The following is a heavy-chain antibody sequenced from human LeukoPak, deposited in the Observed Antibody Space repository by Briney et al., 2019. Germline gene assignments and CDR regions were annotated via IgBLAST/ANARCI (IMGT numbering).Heavy chain of an antibody. Sequence: GASVKVSCKASGYTFTSYGISWVRQAPGQGLEWMGWISAYNGNTNYAQKLQGRVTMTTDTSTSTAYMELRSLRSDDTAVYYCARGVRYFDWLSPDAFDIWGQGTMVTVSS. D-gene: IGHD3-9*01. J-gene: IGHJ3*02. CDR2: ISAYNGNT. CDR1: GYTFTSYG. CDR3: ARGVRYFDWLSPDAFDI. V-gene: IGHV1-18*01.